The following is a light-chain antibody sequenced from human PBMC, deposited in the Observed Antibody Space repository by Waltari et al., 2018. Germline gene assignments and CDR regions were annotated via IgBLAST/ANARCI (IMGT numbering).Light chain of an antibody. CDR1: QSVSRT. Sequence: EIVLTQSPGTLSLSPGERATLSCRASQSVSRTLAWYQQKPGQAPRLLIYGASNRAAGIPDRFSGSGSGTDFTLTISRLEPEDFAVYYCQQYGSSVMYTFGQGTKLEIK. V-gene: IGKV3-20*01. J-gene: IGKJ2*01. CDR2: GAS. CDR3: QQYGSSVMYT.